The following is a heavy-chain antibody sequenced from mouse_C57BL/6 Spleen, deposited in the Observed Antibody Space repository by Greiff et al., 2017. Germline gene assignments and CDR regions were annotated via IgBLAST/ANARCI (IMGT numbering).Heavy chain of an antibody. CDR1: GYSITSGYY. CDR3: AKEKLHYDGYYVGYAMDY. J-gene: IGHJ4*01. D-gene: IGHD2-3*01. CDR2: ISYDGSN. V-gene: IGHV3-6*01. Sequence: EVKLQESGPGLVKPSQSLSLTCSVTGYSITSGYYRNWIRQFPGNKLEWMGYISYDGSNNYNPSLKNRISITRDTSKNQFFLKLNSVTTEDTATYYCAKEKLHYDGYYVGYAMDYWGQGTSVTVSS.